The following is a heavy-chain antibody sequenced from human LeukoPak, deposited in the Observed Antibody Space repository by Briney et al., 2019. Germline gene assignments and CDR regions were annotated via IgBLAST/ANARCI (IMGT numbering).Heavy chain of an antibody. D-gene: IGHD3-22*01. J-gene: IGHJ4*02. CDR3: ARSGSSGYYLYFDY. CDR1: GGSISSYD. V-gene: IGHV4-59*01. CDR2: IYYSGST. Sequence: SETLSLTCTVSGGSISSYDWSSIRQPPGKGLEWGGYIYYSGSTNYNPSLKSRVTISVDTSNNQFSLKLRSVTAADAAVYYCARSGSSGYYLYFDYWGQGTLVTVSS.